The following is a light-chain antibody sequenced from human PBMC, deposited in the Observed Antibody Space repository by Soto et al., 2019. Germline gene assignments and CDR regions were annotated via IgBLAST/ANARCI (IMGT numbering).Light chain of an antibody. Sequence: EIVLTQSPGTLSLSPGERATLSCWASQSVSSSYLAWYQQKPGQAPRPLIYGASSRATCIPDRFSGSGSGTDFTLTISRLEPEDFAVYYCLQYGSSPYTFGQGTKLEIK. CDR2: GAS. J-gene: IGKJ2*01. V-gene: IGKV3-20*01. CDR1: QSVSSSY. CDR3: LQYGSSPYT.